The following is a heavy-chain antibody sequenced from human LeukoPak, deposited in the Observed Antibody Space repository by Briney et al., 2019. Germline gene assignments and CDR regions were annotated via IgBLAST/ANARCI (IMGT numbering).Heavy chain of an antibody. CDR3: ARGGREWLAPDKDAFDI. CDR2: INPNSGGT. J-gene: IGHJ3*02. D-gene: IGHD6-19*01. V-gene: IGHV1-2*02. CDR1: GYTFTGYY. Sequence: GASVKVSCKASGYTFTGYYMHWVRQAPGQGLEWMGWINPNSGGTNYAQKFQGRVTMTRDTSISTAYMELSRLRSDDTAVYYCARGGREWLAPDKDAFDIWGQGTMVTVSS.